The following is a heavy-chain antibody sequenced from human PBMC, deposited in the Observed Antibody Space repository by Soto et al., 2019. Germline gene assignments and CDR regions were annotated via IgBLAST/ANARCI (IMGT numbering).Heavy chain of an antibody. CDR2: IYYTGST. CDR3: ARHLPITMVRGVLRPPYYYYMDV. J-gene: IGHJ6*03. Sequence: PSETLSLTCTVSGASISTYYYSWIRQAPGKALEWIVYIYYTGSTNYNPSLKSRVTISVDTSKNQFSLKLSSVTAADTAVYYCARHLPITMVRGVLRPPYYYYMDVWGKGTTVTVSS. V-gene: IGHV4-59*08. CDR1: GASISTYY. D-gene: IGHD3-10*01.